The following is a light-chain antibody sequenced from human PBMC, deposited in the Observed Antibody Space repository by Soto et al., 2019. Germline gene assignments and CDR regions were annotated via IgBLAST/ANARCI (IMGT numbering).Light chain of an antibody. J-gene: IGKJ3*01. V-gene: IGKV3-11*01. CDR2: DAS. Sequence: EIVLTQSPATLSLSPGERATLSCRASQSVSSYLAWYQQKPGQAPRLLIYDASNRATGIPARFSGSGSGTAFTHTISSLEPEDFAVYYCQQRSNWPPGVTFGPGTKVDIK. CDR3: QQRSNWPPGVT. CDR1: QSVSSY.